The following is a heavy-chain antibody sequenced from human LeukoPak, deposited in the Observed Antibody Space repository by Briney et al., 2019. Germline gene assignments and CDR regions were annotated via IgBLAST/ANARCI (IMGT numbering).Heavy chain of an antibody. J-gene: IGHJ4*02. CDR2: ISGSGHNT. CDR1: GFTFSNYG. V-gene: IGHV3-23*01. D-gene: IGHD2-15*01. Sequence: PGGSLRLSCAASGFTFSNYGMNWVRQAPGKGLEWVSAISGSGHNTYYADSVKGRFTISRDNSKNTLYLQMNSLRAEDTAVYYCAKGVGYCSGGSCQQFDYWGQGTLVTVSS. CDR3: AKGVGYCSGGSCQQFDY.